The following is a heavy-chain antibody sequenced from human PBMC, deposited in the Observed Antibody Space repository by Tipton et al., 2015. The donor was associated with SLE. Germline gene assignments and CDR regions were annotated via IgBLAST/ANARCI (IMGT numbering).Heavy chain of an antibody. J-gene: IGHJ4*02. V-gene: IGHV1-18*01. CDR2: VSTYNDYR. Sequence: QSGPEVKKPGASVKVSCKASSYTFSDYGVNWVRQAPGQGLEWLGGVSTYNDYRRYAEKFQDRVTMTTETSTTTVYMELRNLRSDDTAVYYCARDVAGATAFDSWGQGTLVTFSS. CDR3: ARDVAGATAFDS. D-gene: IGHD1-26*01. CDR1: SYTFSDYG.